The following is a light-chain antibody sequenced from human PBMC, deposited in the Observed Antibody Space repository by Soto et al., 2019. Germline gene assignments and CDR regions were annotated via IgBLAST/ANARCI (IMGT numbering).Light chain of an antibody. CDR2: DAS. CDR1: QTVITS. V-gene: IGKV3-11*01. J-gene: IGKJ3*01. CDR3: QQRSSWPPEFS. Sequence: EIVLTQSPATLSLSPGERATPSCRASQTVITSVAWYQQKPGQAPRLLIYDASHRATGIPARFSGSGSGTDFTLTISSLDPEDFAVYYCQQRSSWPPEFSFGPGTKVDVK.